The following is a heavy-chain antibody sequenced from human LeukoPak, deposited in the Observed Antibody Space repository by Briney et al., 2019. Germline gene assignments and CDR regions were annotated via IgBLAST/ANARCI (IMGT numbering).Heavy chain of an antibody. J-gene: IGHJ4*02. CDR2: IWYDGSNK. CDR3: ARPYDTRGYFPDY. V-gene: IGHV3-33*01. D-gene: IGHD3-22*01. Sequence: PGRSLRLSCAASGFTFSSYGMHWVRQAPGKGLEWVAVIWYDGSNKYYADSVKGRFTISRDNSKNTLYLQMNSLGAEDTAVYYCARPYDTRGYFPDYWGQGTLVTVSS. CDR1: GFTFSSYG.